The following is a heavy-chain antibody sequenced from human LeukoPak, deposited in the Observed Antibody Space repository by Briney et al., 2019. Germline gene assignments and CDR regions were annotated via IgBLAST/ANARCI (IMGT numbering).Heavy chain of an antibody. V-gene: IGHV4-59*01. Sequence: SEALSLTCTVSGGSISSYYWSWVRQPPGKGLEWIGYIYYSGSTNYNPSLKSRVTISVDTSKNQFSLKLSSVTAADTAVYYCARVGGNSGYWGQGTLVTVSS. CDR3: ARVGGNSGY. J-gene: IGHJ4*02. CDR2: IYYSGST. CDR1: GGSISSYY. D-gene: IGHD4-23*01.